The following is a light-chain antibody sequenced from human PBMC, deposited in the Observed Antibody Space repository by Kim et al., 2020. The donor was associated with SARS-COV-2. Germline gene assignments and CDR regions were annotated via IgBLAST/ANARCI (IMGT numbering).Light chain of an antibody. CDR1: SSDVGGYNY. V-gene: IGLV2-11*01. CDR3: CSYAGSYTWV. J-gene: IGLJ1*01. Sequence: GQSVTISFTGTSSDVGGYNYVSWYQKHPGKAPKLMIYDVSKRPSGVPDRFSGSKSGNTASLTISGLQAEDEADYYCCSYAGSYTWVFGTGTKVTVL. CDR2: DVS.